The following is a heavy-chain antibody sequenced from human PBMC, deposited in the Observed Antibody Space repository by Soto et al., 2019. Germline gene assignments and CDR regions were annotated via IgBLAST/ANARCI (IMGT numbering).Heavy chain of an antibody. D-gene: IGHD2-8*01. Sequence: SETLSLTCTVSGGCMSNFYWSWIRQPPGEGLEWIGYISYSGNTNYNPSLKSRVSISVDTSKNQLPLNLTSVTAADTAVYYCARAPMVLSRSYFDSWGQGTPVTVSS. J-gene: IGHJ4*02. CDR1: GGCMSNFY. V-gene: IGHV4-59*01. CDR2: ISYSGNT. CDR3: ARAPMVLSRSYFDS.